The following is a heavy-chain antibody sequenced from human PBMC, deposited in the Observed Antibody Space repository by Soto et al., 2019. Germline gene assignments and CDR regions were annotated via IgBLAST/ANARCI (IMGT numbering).Heavy chain of an antibody. CDR2: SSSNGGRK. CDR1: GLTFRSYA. Sequence: GGALRLACAASGLTFRSYAMHSGRQAPGKGLEYVSASSSNGGRKYYANSVKARFPIPRATSKNTLYLHMGSLRAEAMAVYYCARADCSGGRCPTSAGRYYTDVWGKGTTVTVSS. D-gene: IGHD2-15*01. V-gene: IGHV3-64*01. CDR3: ARADCSGGRCPTSAGRYYTDV. J-gene: IGHJ6*03.